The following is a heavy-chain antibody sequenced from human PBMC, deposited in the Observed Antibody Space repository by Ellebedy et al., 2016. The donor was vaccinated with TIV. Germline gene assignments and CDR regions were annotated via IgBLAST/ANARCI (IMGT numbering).Heavy chain of an antibody. CDR3: ARANITMVRGVEGPSWSSFYYFDY. Sequence: SVKVSXXASGGTFSSYAISWVRQAPEQGLEWMGGIIPIFGTANYAQKFQGRVTITADESTSTAYMELSSLRSEDTAVYYCARANITMVRGVEGPSWSSFYYFDYWGQGTLVTVSS. V-gene: IGHV1-69*13. CDR1: GGTFSSYA. D-gene: IGHD3-10*01. CDR2: IIPIFGTA. J-gene: IGHJ4*02.